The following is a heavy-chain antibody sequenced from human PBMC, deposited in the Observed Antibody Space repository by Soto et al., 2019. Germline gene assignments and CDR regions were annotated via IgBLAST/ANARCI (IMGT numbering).Heavy chain of an antibody. D-gene: IGHD1-1*01. V-gene: IGHV4-34*01. Sequence: QVQLQQWGAGLLKPSETLSLTCAVYGGFVSSGSYYWSWIRQPPGKGLEWIGEMRHSGGTHFNPSLKSRVTISVDTSKNQFSLKMSSVTAADAALYSCARVERGTATTVVDAFDIWGPGTMVTVSS. CDR3: ARVERGTATTVVDAFDI. CDR1: GGFVSSGSYY. J-gene: IGHJ3*02. CDR2: MRHSGGT.